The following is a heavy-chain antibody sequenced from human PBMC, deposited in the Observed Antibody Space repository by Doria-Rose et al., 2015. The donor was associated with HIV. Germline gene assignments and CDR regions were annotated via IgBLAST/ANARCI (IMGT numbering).Heavy chain of an antibody. CDR1: GVSVSSRGYY. D-gene: IGHD3-16*01. CDR2: TYYTGTS. Sequence: QVQLQESGPGLVKPSETLSLTCSVSGVSVSSRGYYWNWIRQVPGKGLESLGYTYYTGTSDYSPSLKSRLNMAVDTSKNQFSLKLSFVTVADTAVYYCARMGSYRELDYWGQGARGIGSA. J-gene: IGHJ4*02. CDR3: ARMGSYRELDY. V-gene: IGHV4-31*03.